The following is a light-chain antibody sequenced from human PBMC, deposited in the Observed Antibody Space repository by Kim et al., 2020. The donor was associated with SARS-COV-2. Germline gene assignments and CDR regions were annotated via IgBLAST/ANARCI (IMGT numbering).Light chain of an antibody. CDR1: SSNIEKNY. CDR3: AAWDDRVSGRV. CDR2: RTN. Sequence: QSVLTQPPSASGTPGQRVTISCSGSSSNIEKNYVYWYQQVPGTAPKVLIYRTNQRPSGVPDRFSGSKSGTSASLAISGLRSEDEADYYCAAWDDRVSGRVFGGGTQLTVL. V-gene: IGLV1-47*01. J-gene: IGLJ3*02.